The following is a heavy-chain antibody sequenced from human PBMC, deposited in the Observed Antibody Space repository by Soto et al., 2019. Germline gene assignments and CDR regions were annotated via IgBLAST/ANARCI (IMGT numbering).Heavy chain of an antibody. D-gene: IGHD3-22*01. CDR3: AGDGGYYYDSSGYGDY. CDR1: GYTFTSYG. CDR2: ISAYNGNT. Sequence: APVKVSCKAPGYTFTSYGISWVRQAPGQGLEWMGWISAYNGNTNYAQKLQGRVTMTTDTSTSTAYMELRSLRSDDTAVYYCAGDGGYYYDSSGYGDYWGQGTLVTVSS. V-gene: IGHV1-18*01. J-gene: IGHJ4*02.